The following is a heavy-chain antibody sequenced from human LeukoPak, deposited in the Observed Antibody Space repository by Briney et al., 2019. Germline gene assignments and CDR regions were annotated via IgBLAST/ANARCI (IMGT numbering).Heavy chain of an antibody. CDR1: GFTFSSYG. V-gene: IGHV3-30*02. J-gene: IGHJ3*02. CDR2: IRYDGSNK. Sequence: GGSLRLSCAASGFTFSSYGMHWVRQAPDKGLEWVAFIRYDGSNKYYADSVKGRFTISRVNSKNTLYLQMNSLRVEDTAVYYCATELRIGATGYLFAFDIWGQGTMVTVSS. CDR3: ATELRIGATGYLFAFDI. D-gene: IGHD1-1*01.